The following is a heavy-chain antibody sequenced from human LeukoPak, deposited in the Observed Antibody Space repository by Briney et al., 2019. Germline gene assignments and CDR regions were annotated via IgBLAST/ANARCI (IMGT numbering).Heavy chain of an antibody. J-gene: IGHJ4*02. CDR1: GGSISSYY. CDR3: ARAEETYDYVWGSYRHLAALLWDY. Sequence: PSETLSLTCTVSGGSISSYYWSWIRQPPGKGLEWIGYIYYSGSTNYNPSLKSRVTISVDTSKNQFSLKLSSVTAADTAVYYCARAEETYDYVWGSYRHLAALLWDYWGQGTLVTVSS. D-gene: IGHD3-16*02. CDR2: IYYSGST. V-gene: IGHV4-59*01.